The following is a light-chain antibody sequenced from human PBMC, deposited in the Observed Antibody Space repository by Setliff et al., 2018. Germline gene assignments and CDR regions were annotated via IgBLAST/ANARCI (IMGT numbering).Light chain of an antibody. J-gene: IGLJ1*01. V-gene: IGLV2-14*03. CDR3: SSYTSSTTPYV. CDR1: SSDVGGYNY. CDR2: DVS. Sequence: QSALAQPAYVSGSPGQSITISCTGTSSDVGGYNYVSWYQQHPGKAPKLIIYDVSNRPSGVSYRFSGSKSGNTASLTISGLQAEDEADYYCSSYTSSTTPYVFAAGTKVTVL.